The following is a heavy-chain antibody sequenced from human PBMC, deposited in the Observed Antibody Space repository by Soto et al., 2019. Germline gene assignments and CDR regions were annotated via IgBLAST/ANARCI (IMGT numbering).Heavy chain of an antibody. V-gene: IGHV1-46*01. CDR1: GYRFTSYY. Sequence: XSVKVSCQGSGYRFTSYYMHWVRQAPGQGLEWMGIINPSGGSTSYAQKFQGRVTMTRDTSTSTVYMELSSLRSEDTAVYYFARLDTSLEDSQIPYYYGMDVWGQGNTVTVSS. CDR3: ARLDTSLEDSQIPYYYGMDV. CDR2: INPSGGST. D-gene: IGHD2-15*01. J-gene: IGHJ6*02.